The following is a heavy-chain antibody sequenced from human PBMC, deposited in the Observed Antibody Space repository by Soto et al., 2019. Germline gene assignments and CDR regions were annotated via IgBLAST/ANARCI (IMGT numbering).Heavy chain of an antibody. V-gene: IGHV4-61*01. D-gene: IGHD2-21*02. CDR2: VYYSGSP. Sequence: SDTLSLTCTVSGDSISSGIYYWSWIRQPPGKGLEWIAYVYYSGSPNYNPSLKSRVTMSVDTSKNQFSLNVVSVTAADTAIYYCARVCGGDCHYGMDVWGQGTTVTVSS. CDR1: GDSISSGIYY. CDR3: ARVCGGDCHYGMDV. J-gene: IGHJ6*02.